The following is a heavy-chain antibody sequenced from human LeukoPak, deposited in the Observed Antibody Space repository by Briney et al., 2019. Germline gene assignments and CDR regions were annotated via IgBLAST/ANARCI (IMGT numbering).Heavy chain of an antibody. CDR2: IYTSGST. CDR1: GGSISSYY. V-gene: IGHV4-4*09. D-gene: IGHD3-10*01. CDR3: ARRGYYFDY. J-gene: IGHJ4*02. Sequence: SETLSLTCTVFGGSISSYYWSWIRQPPGKGLEWIGYIYTSGSTNYNPSLKSRVTISVDTSKNQFSLKLSSVTAADTAVYYCARRGYYFDYWGQGTLVTVSS.